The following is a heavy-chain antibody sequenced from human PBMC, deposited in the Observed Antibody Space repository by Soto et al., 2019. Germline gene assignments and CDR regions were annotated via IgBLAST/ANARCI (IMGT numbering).Heavy chain of an antibody. Sequence: SETLSLTCTVSGGSISSGGYYWSWIRQHPGKGLEWIGYIYYSGSTYYNPSLKSRVTISVETSKNPFSLKLSSVTAADTAVYYCARARVEVAKITHCSSTRCYRTGYVDHWGRGTLVTVSS. D-gene: IGHD2-2*02. V-gene: IGHV4-31*03. CDR3: ARARVEVAKITHCSSTRCYRTGYVDH. CDR2: IYYSGST. J-gene: IGHJ2*01. CDR1: GGSISSGGYY.